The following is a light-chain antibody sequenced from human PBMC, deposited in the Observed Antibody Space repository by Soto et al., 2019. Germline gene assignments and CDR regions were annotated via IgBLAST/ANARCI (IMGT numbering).Light chain of an antibody. Sequence: IQLTQSPSFLSASVGDRVTITCRASQSIRSYLNWYQQKPGKAPKLLIYAASRLQSGVPSRFSGSGSGTDFTLTISSLQPEDFATYYCLQDYNYPWTFGQGTKVDIK. J-gene: IGKJ1*01. CDR2: AAS. CDR3: LQDYNYPWT. CDR1: QSIRSY. V-gene: IGKV1-6*01.